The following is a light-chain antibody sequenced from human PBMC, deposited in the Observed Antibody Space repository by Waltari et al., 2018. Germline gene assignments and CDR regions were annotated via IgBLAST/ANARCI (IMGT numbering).Light chain of an antibody. CDR2: DVT. CDR3: CSYAGADSLL. Sequence: QSALTQPPSASGSLGQSVTISCTGPNNDVGAYQYVPWYQQYPGKAPKLLIYDVTKRPSGVSDRFSGSKSGRTASLTVSGLQPEDEAIYSCCSYAGADSLLFGGGTKLTVL. V-gene: IGLV2-8*01. CDR1: NNDVGAYQY. J-gene: IGLJ3*02.